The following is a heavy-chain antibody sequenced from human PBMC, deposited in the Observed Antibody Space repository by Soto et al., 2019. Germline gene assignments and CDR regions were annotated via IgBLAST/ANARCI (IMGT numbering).Heavy chain of an antibody. Sequence: QVHLVQSGAEVKKPGSSVKVSCKTSGGSFNNYAVSWVRQAPGQGLEWMGGIIPNFDTPNYAQKFQDRVTIIADESTSTVSMELRSLRSNDTAVYYCAVAMVREILIFESSGMHVWGQGSKVIVSS. CDR3: AVAMVREILIFESSGMHV. V-gene: IGHV1-69*01. J-gene: IGHJ6*02. CDR2: IIPNFDTP. D-gene: IGHD3-10*01. CDR1: GGSFNNYA.